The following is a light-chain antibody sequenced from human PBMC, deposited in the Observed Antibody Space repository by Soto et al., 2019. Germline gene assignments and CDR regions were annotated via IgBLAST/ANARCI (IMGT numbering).Light chain of an antibody. CDR3: QQRSNWPWT. CDR2: DAS. J-gene: IGKJ1*01. V-gene: IGKV3D-20*02. Sequence: EIVLTPSPGTLSLSPGERGTLSCRASQSVSSSYLAWYQHKPGQAPRLLFYDASTRATGIPARFSGSGSGTDFTLTISSLEPEDFAVYYCQQRSNWPWTFGQGTKVDIK. CDR1: QSVSSSY.